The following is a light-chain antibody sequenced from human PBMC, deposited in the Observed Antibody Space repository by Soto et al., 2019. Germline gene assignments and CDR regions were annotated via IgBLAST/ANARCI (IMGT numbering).Light chain of an antibody. V-gene: IGKV1-39*01. CDR3: QQSYSAPPA. J-gene: IGKJ1*01. Sequence: DIQMTQSPPSLSASVGDRVRITCRARQTISSFLNWYQQTPGRAPKLLIYAATTLQRGVPSRFVGSGSGTDFTLTISSLQPEDFATYFCQQSYSAPPAFGQGTKVDIK. CDR2: AAT. CDR1: QTISSF.